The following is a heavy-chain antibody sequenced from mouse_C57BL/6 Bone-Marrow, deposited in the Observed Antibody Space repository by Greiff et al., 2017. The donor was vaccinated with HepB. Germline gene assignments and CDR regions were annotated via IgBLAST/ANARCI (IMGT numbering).Heavy chain of an antibody. CDR3: ARRLRRFAY. J-gene: IGHJ3*01. CDR2: IYPGSGST. Sequence: QVQLKESGAELVKPGASVKMSCKASGYTFTSYWITWVKQRPGQGLEWIGDIYPGSGSTNYNEKFKSKATLTVDTSSSTAYMQLSSLTSEDSAVYYCARRLRRFAYWGQGTLVTVSA. D-gene: IGHD2-4*01. CDR1: GYTFTSYW. V-gene: IGHV1-55*01.